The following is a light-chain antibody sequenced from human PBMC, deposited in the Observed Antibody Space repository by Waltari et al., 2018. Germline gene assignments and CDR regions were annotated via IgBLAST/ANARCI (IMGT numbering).Light chain of an antibody. Sequence: EVVLTQSPAPLSLSPGDRATLSCRASQSVSNSLAWYRQKPGQAPSLLIYDASTRAAGIPDRFSGSGSGTDFTLTIISLEPEDFAVYYCQLRTGWPMTFGQGTRLEIK. V-gene: IGKV3-11*01. CDR3: QLRTGWPMT. CDR1: QSVSNS. J-gene: IGKJ5*01. CDR2: DAS.